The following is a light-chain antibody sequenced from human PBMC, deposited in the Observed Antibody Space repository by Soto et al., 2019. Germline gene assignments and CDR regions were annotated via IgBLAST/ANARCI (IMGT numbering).Light chain of an antibody. Sequence: QAVVTQEPLLTVSPGGTVTLTCGSSTGAVTSGHYPYWFQQKPGQAPRTLIYDTSNKLSWTPARFSGSLLGGKAALTLSGAQPEDEADYYCLIFSGGASRVFGGGTKLTVL. CDR2: DTS. V-gene: IGLV7-46*01. J-gene: IGLJ3*02. CDR3: LIFSGGASRV. CDR1: TGAVTSGHY.